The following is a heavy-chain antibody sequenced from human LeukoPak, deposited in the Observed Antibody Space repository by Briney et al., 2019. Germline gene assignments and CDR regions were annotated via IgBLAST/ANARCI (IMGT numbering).Heavy chain of an antibody. CDR1: GGSISSYY. D-gene: IGHD3-10*01. V-gene: IGHV4-59*01. CDR2: IYYSGST. J-gene: IGHJ3*02. Sequence: SETLSLTCTVSGGSISSYYWSWIRQPPGKGLEWIGYIYYSGSTNYNPSLKSRVTISVDTSKNQFSLKLSSVTAADTAVYYCARVWFGELANDAFDIWGQGTMVTVSS. CDR3: ARVWFGELANDAFDI.